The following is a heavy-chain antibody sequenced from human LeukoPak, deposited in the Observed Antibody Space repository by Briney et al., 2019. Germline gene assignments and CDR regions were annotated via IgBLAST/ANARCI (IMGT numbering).Heavy chain of an antibody. CDR1: GXTFSDYY. CDR2: ISSSSSYT. V-gene: IGHV3-11*06. CDR3: ARDWPEDIVVVPAASFDY. Sequence: GGSLRLSCAASGXTFSDYYLSWIRQAPGKGLEWVSYISSSSSYTNYADSVKGRFTISRDNAKNSLYLQMNSLRAEDTAVYYCARDWPEDIVVVPAASFDYWAREPWSPSPQ. D-gene: IGHD2-2*01. J-gene: IGHJ4*02.